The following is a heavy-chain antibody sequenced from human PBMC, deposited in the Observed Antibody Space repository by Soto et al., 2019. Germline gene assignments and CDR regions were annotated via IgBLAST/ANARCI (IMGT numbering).Heavy chain of an antibody. CDR2: IYWDDQQ. CDR3: AHRLPEPPGRGNGPFDP. Sequence: QITLKESGPTLVKPTQTLTLTCTCSGLSLTTRGVGVGWIRQPPGKALEWVALIYWDDQQYYNSFLRSRLTITKDPSNNPVVLIIIDMDPVDTATYYCAHRLPEPPGRGNGPFDPWGQGILVTVSS. V-gene: IGHV2-5*02. CDR1: GLSLTTRGVG. J-gene: IGHJ5*02. D-gene: IGHD1-1*01.